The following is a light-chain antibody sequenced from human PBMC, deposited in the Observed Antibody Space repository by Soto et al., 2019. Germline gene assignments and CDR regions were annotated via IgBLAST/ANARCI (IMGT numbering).Light chain of an antibody. CDR1: SSDVGGYNF. Sequence: QSALTQPASVSGSPGQSITISCTGTSSDVGGYNFVSWYQQHPGKAPRLMIFEVNNRPSGVSDRFSGSESGNTASLTISGLQAEDEADYYCSSYTFSSTLVVFGGGTKLTVL. CDR3: SSYTFSSTLVV. J-gene: IGLJ3*02. V-gene: IGLV2-14*01. CDR2: EVN.